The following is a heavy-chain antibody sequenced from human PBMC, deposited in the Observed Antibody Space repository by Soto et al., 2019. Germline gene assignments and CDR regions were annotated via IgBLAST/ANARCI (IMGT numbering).Heavy chain of an antibody. CDR3: AAGGGLPRYY. CDR2: IYHSGST. J-gene: IGHJ4*02. D-gene: IGHD5-12*01. CDR1: GGSISSGGYS. V-gene: IGHV4-30-2*01. Sequence: QLQLQESGSGLVKPSQTLSLTCAVSGGSISSGGYSWSWIRQPPGKGLEWIGYIYHSGSTYYNPALESRVTVSVDRSKNQFSLKLSSVTAADTAVYYCAAGGGLPRYYWGQGTMVTVYS.